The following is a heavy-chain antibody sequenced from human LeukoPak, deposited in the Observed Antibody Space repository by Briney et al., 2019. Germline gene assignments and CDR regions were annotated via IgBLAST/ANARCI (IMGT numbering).Heavy chain of an antibody. J-gene: IGHJ6*03. CDR1: GGSISRSN. D-gene: IGHD4-17*01. CDR2: ISGSGGST. V-gene: IGHV3-23*01. Sequence: PSGTLSLTCAVSGGSISRSNWWSWVRQPPGKGLEWVSAISGSGGSTYYADSVKGRFTISRDNSKNTLYLQMNSLRAEDTAVYYCAKAQRGPRSVHGDYVLYYYYMDVWGKGTTVTVSS. CDR3: AKAQRGPRSVHGDYVLYYYYMDV.